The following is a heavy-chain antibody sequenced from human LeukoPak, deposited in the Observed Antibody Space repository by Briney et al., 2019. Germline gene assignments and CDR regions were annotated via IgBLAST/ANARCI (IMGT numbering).Heavy chain of an antibody. J-gene: IGHJ4*02. CDR3: ARGGCYGDYDFFAY. D-gene: IGHD4-17*01. CDR1: GFTFSSYW. Sequence: GGSLTLSCAASGFTFSSYWLSWVRQAPGKGLEWVANIKQDGSEKYYVDSVKGRFTISRDNAKNSLYLQMNSLRAEDTAVYYCARGGCYGDYDFFAYWGQGTLVTVSS. V-gene: IGHV3-7*01. CDR2: IKQDGSEK.